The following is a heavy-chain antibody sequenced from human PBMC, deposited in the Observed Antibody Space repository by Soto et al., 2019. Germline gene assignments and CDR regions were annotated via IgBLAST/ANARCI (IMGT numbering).Heavy chain of an antibody. CDR3: AREPKQDYDSSPWNGGFDS. J-gene: IGHJ4*02. D-gene: IGHD3-22*01. CDR2: IYYTGNN. CDR1: GDSISSPHYY. Sequence: SETLSLTCTVSGDSISSPHYYWTWIRQPPGKGLEWVGYIYYTGNNFYNPALKSRVAMSVDPSTNQFSLKLASVTDADTAVYFCAREPKQDYDSSPWNGGFDSWGPGILVTVS. V-gene: IGHV4-30-4*01.